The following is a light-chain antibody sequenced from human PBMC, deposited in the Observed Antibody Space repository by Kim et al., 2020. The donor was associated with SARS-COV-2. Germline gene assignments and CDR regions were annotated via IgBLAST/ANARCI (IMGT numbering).Light chain of an antibody. Sequence: GQSYSIASTGTSSGVSRYNYVSWFQQHADKAPKVIFYDVPKRPSGGSNRFSGSKSGNTASLTISGLQTDDEADYYCSSYSSSDIVLFGGGTQLTVL. J-gene: IGLJ2*01. CDR1: SSGVSRYNY. CDR3: SSYSSSDIVL. V-gene: IGLV2-14*04. CDR2: DVP.